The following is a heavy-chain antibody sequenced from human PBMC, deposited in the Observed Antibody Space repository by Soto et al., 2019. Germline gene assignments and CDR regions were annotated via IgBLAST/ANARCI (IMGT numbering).Heavy chain of an antibody. V-gene: IGHV3-33*01. CDR2: IRDDGNNK. Sequence: QVQLVESGGGVVQPGRSLRLSCAASGFIFSDYNMHWVRQAPGKGLEWVTFIRDDGNNKFHADSVKGRFTISRDNSRKTLYLQMNSLRVEDTAVYYCARDSWGPEVWGQGTTVTVSS. J-gene: IGHJ6*02. CDR3: ARDSWGPEV. D-gene: IGHD7-27*01. CDR1: GFIFSDYN.